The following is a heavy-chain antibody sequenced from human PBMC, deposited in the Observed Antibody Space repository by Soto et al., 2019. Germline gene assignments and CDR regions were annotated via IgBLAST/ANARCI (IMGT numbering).Heavy chain of an antibody. CDR2: ISSSSSYI. CDR3: ARDFGDWSGGSCYSYYYYYMDV. J-gene: IGHJ6*03. D-gene: IGHD2-15*01. CDR1: GFTFSSYS. Sequence: EVQLVESGGGLVKPGGSLRLSCAASGFTFSSYSMNWVRQAPGKGLEWVSSISSSSSYIYYADSVKGRFTISRDNAKNTLYLQMSRLRAEDTAVYYCARDFGDWSGGSCYSYYYYYMDVWGKGTTVTVSS. V-gene: IGHV3-21*01.